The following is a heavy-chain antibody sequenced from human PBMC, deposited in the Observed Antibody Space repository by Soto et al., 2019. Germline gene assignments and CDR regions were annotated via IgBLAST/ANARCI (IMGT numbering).Heavy chain of an antibody. Sequence: SETLSLTCTVSGGSISPYYWSWFRQPPGKGLEWVGYIYYGGRTSYNPSLKSRVTISVDTSKSQFSLKLSSVTAADTAVYYCARFSGSYYYGMDVWGQGTTVTVSS. J-gene: IGHJ6*02. D-gene: IGHD1-26*01. CDR3: ARFSGSYYYGMDV. CDR1: GGSISPYY. CDR2: IYYGGRT. V-gene: IGHV4-59*08.